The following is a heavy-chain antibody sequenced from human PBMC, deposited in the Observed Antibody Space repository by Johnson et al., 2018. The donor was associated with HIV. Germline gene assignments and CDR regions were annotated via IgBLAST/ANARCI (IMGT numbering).Heavy chain of an antibody. CDR1: GFTFSSYG. J-gene: IGHJ3*02. CDR2: ISYDGSNK. V-gene: IGHV3-30*03. Sequence: QMQLVESGGGVVQPGRSLRLSCAASGFTFSSYGMHWVRQAPGKGLEWVAVISYDGSNKYYADSVKGRFTISRDNSKNTLYLQMSSLRAEDTAVYYCTTGTGYYYGSGSYSHAFDIWGQGTMVTVSS. CDR3: TTGTGYYYGSGSYSHAFDI. D-gene: IGHD3-10*01.